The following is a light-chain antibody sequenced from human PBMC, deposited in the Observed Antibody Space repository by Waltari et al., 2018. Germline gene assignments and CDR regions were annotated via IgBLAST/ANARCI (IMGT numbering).Light chain of an antibody. J-gene: IGLJ1*01. CDR2: SNN. CDR1: SSNLGSNT. Sequence: QSVLTQPPSASGTPGQRVIISCSGSSSNLGSNTVNWYKQLPGTAPKVLVYSNNQRPSGVPARFSGSKSATSASLAISGLQSEDEADYYCAAWDDSLNGFVFGTGTRFTVL. CDR3: AAWDDSLNGFV. V-gene: IGLV1-44*01.